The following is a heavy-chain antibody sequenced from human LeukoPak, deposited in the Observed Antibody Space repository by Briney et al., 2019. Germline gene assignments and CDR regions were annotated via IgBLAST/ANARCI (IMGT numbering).Heavy chain of an antibody. J-gene: IGHJ6*04. V-gene: IGHV3-7*01. D-gene: IGHD3-10*02. CDR2: IKQDGSEK. Sequence: GGSLRLSCAASEFTFPMYWMTWVRQAPGKGLEWVADIKQDGSEKYYVDSVKGRFTISRDNAKNSLYLQMSSLRAEDTAVYYCAELGITMIGGVWGKGTTVTISS. CDR1: EFTFPMYW. CDR3: AELGITMIGGV.